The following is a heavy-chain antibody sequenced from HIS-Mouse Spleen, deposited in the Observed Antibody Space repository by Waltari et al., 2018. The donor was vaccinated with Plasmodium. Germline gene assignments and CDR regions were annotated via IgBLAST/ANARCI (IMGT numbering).Heavy chain of an antibody. Sequence: VQLVESGGGLVKPGGSLRLSCAASGFTFSDYYMSWTRQAPGRGLEWVSNISRSGSTIYYAGSGKGRFTNSRDNAKNSLYLQMNSLRAEDTAVYYWARDTYGGSYRDYWGQGTLVTVSS. D-gene: IGHD1-26*01. V-gene: IGHV3-11*01. CDR3: ARDTYGGSYRDY. J-gene: IGHJ4*02. CDR1: GFTFSDYY. CDR2: ISRSGSTI.